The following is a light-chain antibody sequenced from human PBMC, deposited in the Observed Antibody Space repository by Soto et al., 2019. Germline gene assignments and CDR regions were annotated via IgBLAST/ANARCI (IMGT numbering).Light chain of an antibody. CDR3: QQYNTYCT. V-gene: IGKV3D-15*01. CDR2: GAS. CDR1: QSVSSN. J-gene: IGKJ1*01. Sequence: EIVLTQSPATLSVSPGYLATLSCRASQSVSSNLAWYQQKPGQAPRLLIYGASTRATGIPARFSGSGSGTEFTLTSNSLHPDDSATYYCQQYNTYCTFGQGTKVDIK.